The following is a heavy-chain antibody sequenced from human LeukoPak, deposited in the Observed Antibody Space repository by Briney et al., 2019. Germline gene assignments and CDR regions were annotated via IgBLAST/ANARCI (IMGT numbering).Heavy chain of an antibody. CDR1: GGSISSSSYY. V-gene: IGHV4-39*01. CDR2: IYYSGST. Sequence: KASETLSLTCTVSGGSISSSSYYWGWIRQPPGKGLEWIGSIYYSGSTYYNPSLKSRVTISVDTSKNQFSLKLSSVTAADTAVYYCATDGGSPLWFGELSFSLPNAFDIWGQGTMVTVSS. CDR3: ATDGGSPLWFGELSFSLPNAFDI. D-gene: IGHD3-10*01. J-gene: IGHJ3*02.